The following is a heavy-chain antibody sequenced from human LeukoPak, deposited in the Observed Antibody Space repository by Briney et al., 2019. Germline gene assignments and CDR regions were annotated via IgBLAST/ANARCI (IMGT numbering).Heavy chain of an antibody. Sequence: GESLRLSCAASGCSFSSYSMNWVRQAPGKGLEWVSSISSSSSYIYYADSVKGRFTISRDNAKNSLYLQMNSLRAEDTALYYCAKGTGSGSYYNSPVYWGQGTLVTVSS. CDR1: GCSFSSYS. V-gene: IGHV3-21*04. CDR3: AKGTGSGSYYNSPVY. CDR2: ISSSSSYI. D-gene: IGHD3-10*01. J-gene: IGHJ4*02.